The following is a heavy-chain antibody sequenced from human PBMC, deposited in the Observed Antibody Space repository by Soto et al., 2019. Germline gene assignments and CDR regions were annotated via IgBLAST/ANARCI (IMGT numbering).Heavy chain of an antibody. CDR1: GYTFTSYD. CDR2: MNPNSGNT. D-gene: IGHD5-12*01. CDR3: ARTDIVATSTRDY. Sequence: QVQLVQSGAEVKKPGASVKVSCKASGYTFTSYDINWVRQATGQGLEWMGWMNPNSGNTGYAQKFQGRVTMTRNTSISTGYMGLSRLGSEGTAGYYCARTDIVATSTRDYWGQGTLVTVSS. V-gene: IGHV1-8*01. J-gene: IGHJ4*02.